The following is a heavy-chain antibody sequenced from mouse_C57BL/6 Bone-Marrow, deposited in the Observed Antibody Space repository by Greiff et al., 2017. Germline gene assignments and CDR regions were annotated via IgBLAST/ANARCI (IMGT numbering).Heavy chain of an antibody. CDR2: IWTGGGT. Sequence: VKLVESGPGLVAPSQSLSITCTVSGFSLTSNAISWVRQPPGKGLEWLGVIWTGGGTNYNSALKSRLSLSKDNSKSQVFLKMNSLQTYDTARYYCARKRTTGSYYAMDYWGQGTSVTVSS. CDR1: GFSLTSNA. D-gene: IGHD1-1*01. J-gene: IGHJ4*01. CDR3: ARKRTTGSYYAMDY. V-gene: IGHV2-9-1*01.